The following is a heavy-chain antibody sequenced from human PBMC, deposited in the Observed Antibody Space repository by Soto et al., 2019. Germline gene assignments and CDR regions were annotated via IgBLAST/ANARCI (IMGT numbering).Heavy chain of an antibody. J-gene: IGHJ4*02. Sequence: PSETLSLTCAVSGYSISSGYYWGWIRQPPGKGLEWIGSIYHSGSTYYNPSLKSRVTISVDTSKNQFSLKLSSVTAADTAVYYCARVPAYYYDSSGYPQPHYFDYWGQGTLVTVS. CDR1: GYSISSGYY. CDR3: ARVPAYYYDSSGYPQPHYFDY. D-gene: IGHD3-22*01. V-gene: IGHV4-38-2*01. CDR2: IYHSGST.